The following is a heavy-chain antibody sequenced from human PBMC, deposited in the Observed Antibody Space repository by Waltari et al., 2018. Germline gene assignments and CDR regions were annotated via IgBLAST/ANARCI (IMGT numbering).Heavy chain of an antibody. CDR2: IFYTETT. Sequence: QVQLQESGPGLVKPSQTLSLTCTVSGESISSIGSYWTWIRQHPEKGLEWIRYIFYTETTSYNPPLRSRVSISLDKSKNQFSLKLTSVTAADTAVYYCARGDYSGQPHPLDYWGQGALVTVSS. J-gene: IGHJ4*02. CDR3: ARGDYSGQPHPLDY. CDR1: GESISSIGSY. V-gene: IGHV4-31*03. D-gene: IGHD4-4*01.